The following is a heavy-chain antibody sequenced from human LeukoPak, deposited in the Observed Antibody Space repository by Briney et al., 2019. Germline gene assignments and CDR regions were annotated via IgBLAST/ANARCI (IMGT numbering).Heavy chain of an antibody. CDR3: ARNSYYDTANYYESLDY. Sequence: GGSLRLSCAASGFTFSNYGMHWVRQAPGRGLEWVAFIRYDGSNRYYVDSVKGRFTISRDNSKNTLDLQVNSLRSEDTAVYYCARNSYYDTANYYESLDYWGQGAHVTVSS. CDR1: GFTFSNYG. CDR2: IRYDGSNR. J-gene: IGHJ4*02. D-gene: IGHD3-22*01. V-gene: IGHV3-30*02.